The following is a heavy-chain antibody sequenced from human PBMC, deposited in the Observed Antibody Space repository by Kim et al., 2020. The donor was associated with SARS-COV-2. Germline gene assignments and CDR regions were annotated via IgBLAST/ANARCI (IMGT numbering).Heavy chain of an antibody. V-gene: IGHV3-23*01. D-gene: IGHD5-18*01. CDR1: GFTFSSYA. J-gene: IGHJ5*02. CDR2: ISGSGGST. CDR3: AKGPLWLRVNWFDP. Sequence: GGSLRLSCAASGFTFSSYAMSWVRQAPGKGLEWVSAISGSGGSTYYADSVKSRFTISRDNSKNTLYLQMNSLRAEDTAVYYCAKGPLWLRVNWFDPWGQGTLVTVSS.